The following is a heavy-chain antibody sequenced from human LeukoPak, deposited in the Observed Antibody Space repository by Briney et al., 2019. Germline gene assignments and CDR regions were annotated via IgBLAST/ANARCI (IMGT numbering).Heavy chain of an antibody. V-gene: IGHV3-23*01. Sequence: GGFLRLSCAASGFTFSSYAMSWVRQAPGKGLEWVSAISGSGGSTYYADSVKGRFTISRDNSKNTLYLQMNSLRAEDTAVYYCASPTSPFEYEYSSGWYEDYWGQGTLVTVSS. D-gene: IGHD6-19*01. J-gene: IGHJ4*02. CDR2: ISGSGGST. CDR1: GFTFSSYA. CDR3: ASPTSPFEYEYSSGWYEDY.